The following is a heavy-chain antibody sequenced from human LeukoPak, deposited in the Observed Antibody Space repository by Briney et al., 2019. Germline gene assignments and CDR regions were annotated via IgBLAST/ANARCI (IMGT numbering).Heavy chain of an antibody. CDR3: ARDKGVYYGSGSYSYYYYHYMDV. J-gene: IGHJ6*03. CDR2: INSDGSRS. CDR1: GFTFSRYW. V-gene: IGHV3-74*01. D-gene: IGHD3-10*01. Sequence: GGSLRLSCVASGFTFSRYWMHWVRQAPGRGGVWVSRINSDGSRSSYADSLKGGFTISRDNAKNTVYLQMNSLRAEDTAVYYCARDKGVYYGSGSYSYYYYHYMDVWGKGTTVTVSS.